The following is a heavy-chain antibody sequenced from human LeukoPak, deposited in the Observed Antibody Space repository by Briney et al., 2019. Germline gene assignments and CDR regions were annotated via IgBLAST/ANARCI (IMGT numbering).Heavy chain of an antibody. CDR3: ARDVLLVPAAIQEAQEGVAAANCFDP. CDR1: GGSFSGYY. D-gene: IGHD2-2*02. J-gene: IGHJ5*02. Sequence: SETLSLTCAVYGGSFSGYYWSWIRQPPGKGLEWIGEINHSGSTNYNPSLKSRVTISVDTSKSQFSLKLSSVTAADTAVYYCARDVLLVPAAIQEAQEGVAAANCFDPWGQGTLVTVSS. CDR2: INHSGST. V-gene: IGHV4-34*01.